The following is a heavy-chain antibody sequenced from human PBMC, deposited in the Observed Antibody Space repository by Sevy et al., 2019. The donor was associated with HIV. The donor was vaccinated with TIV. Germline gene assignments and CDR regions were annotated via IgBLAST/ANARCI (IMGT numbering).Heavy chain of an antibody. CDR3: ARDRAGELLEEAPFDY. J-gene: IGHJ4*02. V-gene: IGHV3-21*01. D-gene: IGHD1-26*01. CDR1: GFTFSSYS. CDR2: ISSSSSYI. Sequence: GGSLRLSCAASGFTFSSYSMNWVRQAPGKGLEWVSSISSSSSYIYYADSVKGRFTISRDNAKNSLYLQMNSLRAEDTAVYYCARDRAGELLEEAPFDYWGQGTLVTVSS.